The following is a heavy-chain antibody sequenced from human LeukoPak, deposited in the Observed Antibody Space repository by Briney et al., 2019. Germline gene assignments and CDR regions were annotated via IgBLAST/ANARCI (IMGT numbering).Heavy chain of an antibody. CDR3: ARDGRTTVTKGTPTAHYY. Sequence: GGSLRLSCAASGFTFSSYWMSWVRQAPGKGPEWVANIKQDGSEKYYVDSVKGRFTISRDNAKNSLYLQMNSLRAEDTAVYYCARDGRTTVTKGTPTAHYYWGQGTLVTVSS. J-gene: IGHJ4*02. CDR1: GFTFSSYW. V-gene: IGHV3-7*01. D-gene: IGHD4-17*01. CDR2: IKQDGSEK.